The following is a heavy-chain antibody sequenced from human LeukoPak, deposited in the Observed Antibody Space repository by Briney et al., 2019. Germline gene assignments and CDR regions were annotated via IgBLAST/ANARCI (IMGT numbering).Heavy chain of an antibody. D-gene: IGHD3-22*01. CDR1: GGSISSGSYY. CDR2: IYTSGST. V-gene: IGHV4-61*02. CDR3: AIGRYYDSSGYFIRAFDI. Sequence: SQTLSLTCTVSGGSISSGSYYWSWIRQPAGKGLEWIGRIYTSGSTNYNPSLKSRVTISVDTSKNQFSLKLSSVTAADTAVYYCAIGRYYDSSGYFIRAFDIWGQGTMVTVSS. J-gene: IGHJ3*02.